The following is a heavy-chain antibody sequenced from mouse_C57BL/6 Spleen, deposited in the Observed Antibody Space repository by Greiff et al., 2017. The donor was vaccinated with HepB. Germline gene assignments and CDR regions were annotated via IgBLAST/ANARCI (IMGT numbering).Heavy chain of an antibody. Sequence: EVQLQQSGAELVRPGASVKLSCTASGFNIKDDYMHWVKQRPEQGLEWIGWIDPENGDTEYASKFQGKATITADTSSNKAYLQLSSLASEDTAVYYCTTYPPLLVWGTGTTVTVSS. CDR1: GFNIKDDY. CDR3: TTYPPLLV. V-gene: IGHV14-4*01. J-gene: IGHJ1*03. CDR2: IDPENGDT.